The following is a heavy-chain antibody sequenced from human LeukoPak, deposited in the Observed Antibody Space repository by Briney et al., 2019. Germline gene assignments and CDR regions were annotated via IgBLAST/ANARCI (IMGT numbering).Heavy chain of an antibody. CDR1: GSTLSDLS. CDR3: ARYILTGYSNWFDP. V-gene: IGHV1-24*01. J-gene: IGHJ5*02. CDR2: FDPEDGGT. D-gene: IGHD3-9*01. Sequence: ASVKVSCKVSGSTLSDLSMHWVRQAPGKGLEWVGGFDPEDGGTVYAQKFQGRVTITRNTSISTAYMELSSLRSEDTAVYYCARYILTGYSNWFDPWGQGTLVTVSS.